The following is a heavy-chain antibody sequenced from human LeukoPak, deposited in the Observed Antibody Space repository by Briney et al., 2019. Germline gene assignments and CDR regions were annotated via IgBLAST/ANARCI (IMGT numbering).Heavy chain of an antibody. V-gene: IGHV1-46*01. CDR3: ARGRSREGYSYGYVDY. CDR2: INPSGGST. CDR1: GYTFTSYY. D-gene: IGHD5-18*01. J-gene: IGHJ4*02. Sequence: ASVKVSCKASGYTFTSYYMHWVRQAPGQGLEWMGIINPSGGSTSYAQKFQGRVTMTRDTSTSTVYMELSSLRSEDTAVYYCARGRSREGYSYGYVDYWGQGTLVTVSS.